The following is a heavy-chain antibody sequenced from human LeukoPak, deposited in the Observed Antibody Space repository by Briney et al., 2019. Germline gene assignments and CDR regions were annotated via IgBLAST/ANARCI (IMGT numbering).Heavy chain of an antibody. CDR3: ASSLITIDGPGDY. D-gene: IGHD3-16*01. V-gene: IGHV1-8*01. Sequence: GASVNVSCQASGYTFTSYEINGVRPATAQEPEWMGWMNPNSGNTGYAQKFRGRVSMARNTSISTAYMELSSLRSEDTAVYYCASSLITIDGPGDYWGQGTLVTVSS. CDR1: GYTFTSYE. J-gene: IGHJ4*02. CDR2: MNPNSGNT.